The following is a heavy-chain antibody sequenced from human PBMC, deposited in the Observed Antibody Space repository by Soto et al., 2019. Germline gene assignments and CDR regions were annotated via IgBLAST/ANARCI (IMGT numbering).Heavy chain of an antibody. Sequence: QVQLQESGPGLVKPSQTVSLTCSVSGGSIISGGSYWNWIRQRPGKGLEWIGYIYDSENTYNNPSLKGPVFVSIDTSKNQLSLKLASVTAAYTAVYYCARDDHTGYSGFDDWGQGTTVSVS. CDR2: IYDSENT. D-gene: IGHD2-2*02. CDR1: GGSIISGGSY. J-gene: IGHJ6*02. V-gene: IGHV4-31*01. CDR3: ARDDHTGYSGFDD.